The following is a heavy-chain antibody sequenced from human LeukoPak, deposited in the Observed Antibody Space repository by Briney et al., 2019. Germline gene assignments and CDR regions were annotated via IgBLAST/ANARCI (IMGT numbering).Heavy chain of an antibody. CDR3: ARGGYSYGYGYYYYYMDV. J-gene: IGHJ6*03. V-gene: IGHV4-59*01. CDR1: GGSISSYY. CDR2: IYYSGST. D-gene: IGHD5-18*01. Sequence: SETLSLTCTVSGGSISSYYWSWIRQPPGKGLEWIGYIYYSGSTNYNPSLKSRVTISVDTSKNQFSLKLSSVTAADTAVYYCARGGYSYGYGYYYYYMDVRGKGTTVTVSS.